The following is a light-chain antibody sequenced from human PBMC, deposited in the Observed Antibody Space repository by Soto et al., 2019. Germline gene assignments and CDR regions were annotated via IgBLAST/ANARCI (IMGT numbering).Light chain of an antibody. CDR3: QQYSSFSRT. J-gene: IGKJ1*01. Sequence: DIQMTQSPSTLSASVGERVTITCRASQSVSNWLAWYQQKPGKAPELLIYDASTLESGVPSRFSGSGSGTEFSLTISSLQPDDFATFYCQQYSSFSRTFGQGTKVDIK. V-gene: IGKV1-5*01. CDR1: QSVSNW. CDR2: DAS.